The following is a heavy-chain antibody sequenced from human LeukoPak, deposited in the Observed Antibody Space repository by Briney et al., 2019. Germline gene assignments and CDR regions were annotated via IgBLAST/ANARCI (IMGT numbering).Heavy chain of an antibody. J-gene: IGHJ4*02. D-gene: IGHD6-19*01. Sequence: PSETLSLTCAVSGGSISSSSYYWAWMRQPPGKGLEWVGSIHYDGSTYYNPSVTSRITISVDTSKNQFSLKLTSVTAADTAVYYCARLLPSGWYSDYWGQGTLVTVSS. CDR3: ARLLPSGWYSDY. CDR2: IHYDGST. V-gene: IGHV4-39*01. CDR1: GGSISSSSYY.